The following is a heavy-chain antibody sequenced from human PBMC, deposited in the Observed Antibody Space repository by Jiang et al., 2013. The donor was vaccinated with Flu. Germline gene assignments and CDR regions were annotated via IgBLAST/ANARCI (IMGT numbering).Heavy chain of an antibody. Sequence: GRSLRLSCSASGFTFHNYGMHWVRQAPGKGLDWVAVVFYDGNKKYYGDSVRGRFTISRDNSKNTVYLQMNNLRADDTAVYYCARDSVRPTPRLDYWGQGTPGHRLV. V-gene: IGHV3-33*01. D-gene: IGHD2-15*01. J-gene: IGHJ4*02. CDR1: GFTFHNYG. CDR2: VFYDGNKK. CDR3: ARDSVRPTPRLDY.